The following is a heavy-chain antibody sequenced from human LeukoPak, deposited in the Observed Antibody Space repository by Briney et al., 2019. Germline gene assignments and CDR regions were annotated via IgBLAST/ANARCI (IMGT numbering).Heavy chain of an antibody. CDR2: INPNSGGT. CDR3: ARAAAAGTGSPWEYWFDP. J-gene: IGHJ5*02. V-gene: IGHV1-2*06. D-gene: IGHD6-13*01. Sequence: GASVKVSCKASGYTFTGYYMHWVRQAPGQGLEWMGRINPNSGGTNYAQKFQGRVTMTRDTSISTAYMELSRLRSDDTAVYYCARAAAAGTGSPWEYWFDPWGQGTLVTVSS. CDR1: GYTFTGYY.